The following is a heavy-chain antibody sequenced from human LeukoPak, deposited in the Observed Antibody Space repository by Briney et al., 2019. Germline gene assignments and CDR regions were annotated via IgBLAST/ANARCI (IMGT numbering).Heavy chain of an antibody. V-gene: IGHV4-59*12. CDR2: IYYYGTT. Sequence: PSETLSLTCTVSGGSISGYYWSWIRQPPGKGLEWIGYIYYYGTTTYNPSLKNRVTISVDTSKNLFSLKLRSMTAADTAVYYCARDWRPFDHWGQGILVTVSS. CDR1: GGSISGYY. J-gene: IGHJ4*02. CDR3: ARDWRPFDH.